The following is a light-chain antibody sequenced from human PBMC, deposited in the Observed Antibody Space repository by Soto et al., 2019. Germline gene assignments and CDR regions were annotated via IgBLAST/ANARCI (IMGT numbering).Light chain of an antibody. CDR1: SSNIGNNY. Sequence: QSVLTQPPSVSAAPGQKATISCSGSSSNIGNNYVTWYQHLPGTAPKVLIYENNKRPSGTPDRISGSKSGTSATLDITGLQTGDEADYHCGTWDNSLTSHVFGGGTKVTVL. CDR2: ENN. V-gene: IGLV1-51*02. CDR3: GTWDNSLTSHV. J-gene: IGLJ3*02.